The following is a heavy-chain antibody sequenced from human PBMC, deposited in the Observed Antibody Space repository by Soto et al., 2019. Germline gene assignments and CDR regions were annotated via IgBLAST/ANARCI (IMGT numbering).Heavy chain of an antibody. Sequence: SETLSLTCTVSGGSISSVSYYWGGIRQPLGKGLEWIGSIYYSGSAYYSPSLKSRVTMSVDTSKNQLSLKLSSVTAADTAVYYCARLHCNSPNCVPLDPWGQGTLVTVS. CDR2: IYYSGSA. CDR3: ARLHCNSPNCVPLDP. CDR1: GGSISSVSYY. J-gene: IGHJ5*02. V-gene: IGHV4-39*01. D-gene: IGHD2-2*01.